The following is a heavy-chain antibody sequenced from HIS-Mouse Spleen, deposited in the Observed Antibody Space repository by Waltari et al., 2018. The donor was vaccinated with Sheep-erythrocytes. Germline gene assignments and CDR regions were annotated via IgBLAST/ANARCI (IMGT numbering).Heavy chain of an antibody. CDR3: ARAGYSGEYYFDY. D-gene: IGHD5-12*01. J-gene: IGHJ4*02. V-gene: IGHV3-21*01. CDR2: ISRSSSYI. Sequence: EVQLVESGGGLVKPGGSLRLSCAASGFTFSSYSMNCVRQAPGKGLEWVYSISRSSSYIYYADSVKGRFTISGDNAKSSLYLQMNSLRAEDTAVYYCARAGYSGEYYFDYWGQGTLVTVSS. CDR1: GFTFSSYS.